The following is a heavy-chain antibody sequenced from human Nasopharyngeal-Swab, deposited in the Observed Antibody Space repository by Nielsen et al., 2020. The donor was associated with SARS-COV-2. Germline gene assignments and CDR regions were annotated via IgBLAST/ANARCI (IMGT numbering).Heavy chain of an antibody. V-gene: IGHV3-74*01. CDR2: IDTDGTIT. Sequence: GESLKISCAFSGFTFSTYWMHWVRQPPGKGLPWVSRIDTDGTITDYADSVKGRFTISRDNAKNTLYLQMNSLRAEDTAVYYCARDVGGRDNYWGQGALVTVSS. CDR1: GFTFSTYW. D-gene: IGHD2-15*01. J-gene: IGHJ4*02. CDR3: ARDVGGRDNY.